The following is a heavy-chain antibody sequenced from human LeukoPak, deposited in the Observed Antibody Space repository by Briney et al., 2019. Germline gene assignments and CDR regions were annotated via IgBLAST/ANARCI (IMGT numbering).Heavy chain of an antibody. CDR2: INHSGST. Sequence: KASETLSLTCAVYGGSSSGYYWSWIRQPPGKGLEWIGEINHSGSTNYNPSLKSRVTISVDTSKNQFSLKLSSVTAADTAVYYCARVIAYYDFWSGYRYFDYWGQGTLVTVSS. V-gene: IGHV4-34*01. CDR1: GGSSSGYY. CDR3: ARVIAYYDFWSGYRYFDY. D-gene: IGHD3-3*01. J-gene: IGHJ4*02.